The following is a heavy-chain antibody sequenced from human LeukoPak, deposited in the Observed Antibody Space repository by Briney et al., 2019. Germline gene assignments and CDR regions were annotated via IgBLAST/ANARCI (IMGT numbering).Heavy chain of an antibody. CDR1: GFTVSSNY. Sequence: PGGSLRLSCAASGFTVSSNYMSWVRQAPGKGPEWVSVIYSGGSTYYADSVKGRFTISRDNSKNTLYLQMNSLRAEDTAVYYCARDSVATITNPTAQPTDWGQGTLVTVSS. V-gene: IGHV3-66*01. CDR3: ARDSVATITNPTAQPTD. CDR2: IYSGGST. J-gene: IGHJ4*02. D-gene: IGHD5-24*01.